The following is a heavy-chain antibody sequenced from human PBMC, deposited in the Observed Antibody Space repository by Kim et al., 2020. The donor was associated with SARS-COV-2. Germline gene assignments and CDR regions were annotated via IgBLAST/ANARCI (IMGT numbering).Heavy chain of an antibody. CDR2: VDHSGST. Sequence: SETLSLTCAVYGGSFSAYYWTWIRQPPGKGLEWIGEVDHSGSTNYNPSLKSRSTISVDTSKNQFSLKLSSVTAADTAAYYCARQSTAPLDTGLRFLEWPRLDYWGQGTLVTVPS. V-gene: IGHV4-34*01. CDR1: GGSFSAYY. D-gene: IGHD3-3*01. CDR3: ARQSTAPLDTGLRFLEWPRLDY. J-gene: IGHJ4*02.